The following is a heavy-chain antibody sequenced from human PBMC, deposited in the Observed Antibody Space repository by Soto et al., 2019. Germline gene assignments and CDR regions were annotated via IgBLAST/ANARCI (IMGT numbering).Heavy chain of an antibody. J-gene: IGHJ4*02. CDR2: ISYDGSNK. Sequence: LRLSCAASGFTFSSYAMHWVRQAPGKGLEWVAVISYDGSNKYYADSVKGRFTISRDNYKNTLYLQMNSLRAEDTAVYYCARGPLYYYDSSGKAAPNDYWGQGTLVTVSS. V-gene: IGHV3-30-3*01. CDR3: ARGPLYYYDSSGKAAPNDY. D-gene: IGHD3-22*01. CDR1: GFTFSSYA.